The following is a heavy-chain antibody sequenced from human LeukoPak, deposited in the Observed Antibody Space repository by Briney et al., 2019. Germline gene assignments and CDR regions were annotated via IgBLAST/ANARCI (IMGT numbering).Heavy chain of an antibody. CDR2: IDTNTHNP. CDR1: GYTFTNHS. CDR3: ARRSMVQHLDV. J-gene: IGHJ6*04. V-gene: IGHV7-4-1*02. D-gene: IGHD3-10*01. Sequence: ASVKVSCKAFGYTFTNHSINWVRQAPGQGLEYMGWIDTNTHNPTYAQAFTGRIVFSLDTSVSTAYLQIRSLKAEDTAVYFCARRSMVQHLDVWGKGTTVIVSS.